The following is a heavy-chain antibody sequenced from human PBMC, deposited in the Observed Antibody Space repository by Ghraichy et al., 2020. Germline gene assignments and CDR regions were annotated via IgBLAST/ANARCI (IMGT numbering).Heavy chain of an antibody. D-gene: IGHD2-21*01. CDR3: ARSSPVAYCGGDCYS. J-gene: IGHJ4*02. CDR2: ITAYNGKT. Sequence: ASVKVSCKASGYTFTSYGISWVRQAPGQGLEWMGWITAYNGKTKYAQMLQDRVTMTTDTSTSTAYMELRSLRSDDTAVYYCARSSPVAYCGGDCYSWGQGTLVTVSS. V-gene: IGHV1-18*01. CDR1: GYTFTSYG.